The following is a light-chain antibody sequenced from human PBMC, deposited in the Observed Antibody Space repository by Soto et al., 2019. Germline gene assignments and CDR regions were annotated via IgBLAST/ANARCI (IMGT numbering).Light chain of an antibody. CDR1: QGISSH. CDR3: QHYYSYPLT. V-gene: IGKV1-8*01. Sequence: AIRMTQSPSSFSASTGDRVTITCRASQGISSHLAWYQVKPGKAPRLLIYTASYLESGVPSRFSVSGSVSDFNLTNTALQSKDFAVYYCQHYYSYPLTFGGGTTVEIK. J-gene: IGKJ4*01. CDR2: TAS.